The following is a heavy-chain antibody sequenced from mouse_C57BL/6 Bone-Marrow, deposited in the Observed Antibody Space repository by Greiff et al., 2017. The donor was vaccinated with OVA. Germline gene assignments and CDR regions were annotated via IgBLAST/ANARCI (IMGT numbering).Heavy chain of an antibody. CDR2: IDPSDSYT. D-gene: IGHD2-10*01. J-gene: IGHJ4*01. CDR3: ARTLPYYAMDY. Sequence: QVQLKQPGAELVMPGASLKLSCKASGYTFTSYWMHWVKQRPGQGLEWIGEIDPSDSYTNYNQKFKGKSTLTVDKSSSTAYMQLSSLTSEDSAVYYCARTLPYYAMDYWGQGTSVTVSS. V-gene: IGHV1-69*01. CDR1: GYTFTSYW.